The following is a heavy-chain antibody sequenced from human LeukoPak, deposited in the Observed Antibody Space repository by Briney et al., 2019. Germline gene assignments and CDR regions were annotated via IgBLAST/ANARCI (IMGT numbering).Heavy chain of an antibody. CDR1: GFTFSSYA. CDR2: ISYDGSNK. J-gene: IGHJ4*02. Sequence: GGSLRLSCAASGFTFSSYAMHWVRQAPGKGLEWVAVISYDGSNKYYADSVKGRFTISRGNSKNTLYLQMNSLRAEDTAVYYCARDVGRPGYYFDYWGQGTLVTVSS. CDR3: ARDVGRPGYYFDY. D-gene: IGHD6-6*01. V-gene: IGHV3-30-3*01.